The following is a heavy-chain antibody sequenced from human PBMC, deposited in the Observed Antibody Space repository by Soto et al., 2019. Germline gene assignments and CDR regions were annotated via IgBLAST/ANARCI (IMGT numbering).Heavy chain of an antibody. V-gene: IGHV3-30*18. CDR1: GFAFSSYG. Sequence: GGSLRLSCAASGFAFSSYGLHWVRQAPGKGLEWVAVISDDGSNKYYADSVKGRFTISSDNSKNTLYLKMNRLSAEAPAVNYGAKEPYSRGWYAYFDYWVQGT. D-gene: IGHD6-19*01. J-gene: IGHJ4*02. CDR3: AKEPYSRGWYAYFDY. CDR2: ISDDGSNK.